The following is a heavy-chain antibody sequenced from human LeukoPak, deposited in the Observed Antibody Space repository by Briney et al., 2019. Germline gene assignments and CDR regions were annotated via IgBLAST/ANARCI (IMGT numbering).Heavy chain of an antibody. J-gene: IGHJ4*02. V-gene: IGHV1-46*01. CDR3: ARDQAVAMLPN. D-gene: IGHD6-19*01. Sequence: ASVKVSCKASGYAFTRHYMHWVRQAPGQGLEWMGLINPSGSSTIYAQKFQGRVTMTRDTSISTAYMELSRLRSDDTAVYYCARDQAVAMLPNWGQGTLVTVSS. CDR1: GYAFTRHY. CDR2: INPSGSST.